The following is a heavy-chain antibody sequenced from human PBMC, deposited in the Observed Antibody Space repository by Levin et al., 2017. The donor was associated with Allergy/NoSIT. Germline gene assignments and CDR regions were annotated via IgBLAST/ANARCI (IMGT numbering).Heavy chain of an antibody. Sequence: ASVKVSCKASGYTFTSYGISWVRQAPGQGLEWMGWISAYNGNTNYAQKLQGRVTMTTDTSTSTAYMELRSLRSDDTAVYYCARVDLYRGSPSFDYWGQGTLVTVSS. J-gene: IGHJ4*02. CDR1: GYTFTSYG. V-gene: IGHV1-18*01. D-gene: IGHD1-26*01. CDR3: ARVDLYRGSPSFDY. CDR2: ISAYNGNT.